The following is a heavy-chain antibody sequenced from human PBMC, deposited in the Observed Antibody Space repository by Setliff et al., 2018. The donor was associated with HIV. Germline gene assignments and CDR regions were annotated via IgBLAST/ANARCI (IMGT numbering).Heavy chain of an antibody. V-gene: IGHV1-2*02. D-gene: IGHD2-8*01. CDR3: ASKQYCTNGVCFDAFDI. J-gene: IGHJ3*02. Sequence: ASVKVSCKASGYTFTSYYIHWVRQAPGQGLEWMGRIILSSGGTNYAQKFQGRVTMTMDTSISTAYMELSRLRSDDTAVYYCASKQYCTNGVCFDAFDIWGEGTMVTVSS. CDR2: IILSSGGT. CDR1: GYTFTSYY.